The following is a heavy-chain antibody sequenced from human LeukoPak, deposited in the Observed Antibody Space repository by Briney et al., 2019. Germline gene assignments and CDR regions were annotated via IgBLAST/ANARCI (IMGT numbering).Heavy chain of an antibody. J-gene: IGHJ4*02. CDR1: GFTFSSYS. Sequence: GGSLRLSCAASGFTFSSYSMNWVRQAPGKGLEWVASITTDSRYIYYGDSLRGRVTISRDNARNSLYLQMNSLRVEDTAVYYCARDYGDGAYFDYWGQGALVTVSS. CDR2: ITTDSRYI. CDR3: ARDYGDGAYFDY. D-gene: IGHD4-17*01. V-gene: IGHV3-21*01.